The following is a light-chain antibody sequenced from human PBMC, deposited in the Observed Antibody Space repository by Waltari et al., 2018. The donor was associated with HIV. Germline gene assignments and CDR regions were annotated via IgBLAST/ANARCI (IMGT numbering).Light chain of an antibody. Sequence: SSEMTQPPSVSVSPGQTASITCSGDTLGDKYASWYQQKPGQSPVLVLYQDNKRPSGSPERFSGSNSGNTATLTISGTQAMDEADYYCQAWDISTGGVFGGGTKLTVL. CDR1: TLGDKY. V-gene: IGLV3-1*01. J-gene: IGLJ3*02. CDR2: QDN. CDR3: QAWDISTGGV.